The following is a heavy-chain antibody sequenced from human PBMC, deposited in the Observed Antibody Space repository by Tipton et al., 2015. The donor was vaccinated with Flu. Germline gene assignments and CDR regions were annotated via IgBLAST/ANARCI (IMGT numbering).Heavy chain of an antibody. D-gene: IGHD1-26*01. CDR3: VREVGAFES. CDR2: IKYDESYT. V-gene: IGHV3-74*01. J-gene: IGHJ4*02. CDR1: GFTFSSYW. Sequence: GSLRLSCAASGFTFSSYWMHWVRQAPGKGLVWVSRIKYDESYTVYADSVKGRFTISRDNAKNTLYLQMNSLRAEDTAVYYCVREVGAFESWGQGTLVTVSS.